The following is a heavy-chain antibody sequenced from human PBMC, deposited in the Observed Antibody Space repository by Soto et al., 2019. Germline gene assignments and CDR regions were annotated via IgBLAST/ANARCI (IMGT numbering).Heavy chain of an antibody. CDR2: IIPIFGTA. CDR3: ARAATYYYDSSGQGAFQH. V-gene: IGHV1-69*13. D-gene: IGHD3-22*01. J-gene: IGHJ1*01. Sequence: ASVKVSCKASGGTFSSYAISWVLQAPGQGLEWMGGIIPIFGTANYAQKFQGRVTITADESTSTAYMELSSLRSEDTAVYYCARAATYYYDSSGQGAFQHWGQGTLVTVSS. CDR1: GGTFSSYA.